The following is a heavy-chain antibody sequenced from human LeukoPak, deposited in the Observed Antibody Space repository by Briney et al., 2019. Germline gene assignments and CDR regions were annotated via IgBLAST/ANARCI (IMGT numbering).Heavy chain of an antibody. V-gene: IGHV3-23*01. CDR1: GFTLSSYA. Sequence: GGSLRLSCAASGFTLSSYAMSWVRQAPGKGLDWVSAISGSGGSTYYADSVKGRFTISRDNSKNTLYLQMNSLRAEDTAVYYCAKDQCGGDCEGWFDPWGQGTLVTVSS. D-gene: IGHD2-21*02. CDR2: ISGSGGST. J-gene: IGHJ5*02. CDR3: AKDQCGGDCEGWFDP.